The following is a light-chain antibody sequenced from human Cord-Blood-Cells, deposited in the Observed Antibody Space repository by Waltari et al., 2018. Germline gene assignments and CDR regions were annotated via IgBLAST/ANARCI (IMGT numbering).Light chain of an antibody. V-gene: IGKV1-39*01. CDR3: QQSYSTPWT. CDR1: QSISSY. Sequence: DIQMTQSPSSLSASVGDRVTITCRASQSISSYLNWYQQKPWKAPKLLIYAASSLQSGVPSRFSGSGSGTDFTLTISSLQPEDFVTYYCQQSYSTPWTFGQGTKVEIK. CDR2: AAS. J-gene: IGKJ1*01.